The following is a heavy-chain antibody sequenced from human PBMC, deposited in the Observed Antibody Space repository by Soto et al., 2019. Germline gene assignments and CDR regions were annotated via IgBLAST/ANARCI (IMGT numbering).Heavy chain of an antibody. CDR1: GGSVSSGSYY. J-gene: IGHJ6*02. CDR2: ISDTGSG. CDR3: ARAHSGYDPLGMDV. Sequence: QVQLQESGPGLVKPSETLAVTCTVSGGSVSSGSYYWSWIRQPPGKGLEWVGRISDTGSGDYNPSLKSRVTISVHTSKRQFSLRLNSVTAADTAVYYCARAHSGYDPLGMDVWGQGTTVTVS. D-gene: IGHD5-12*01. V-gene: IGHV4-61*01.